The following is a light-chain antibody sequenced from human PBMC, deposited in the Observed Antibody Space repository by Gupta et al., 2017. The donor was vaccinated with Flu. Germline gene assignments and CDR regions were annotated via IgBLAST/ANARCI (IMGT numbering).Light chain of an antibody. Sequence: PASSASQRSSNNLAWYHQKPGQPPSRLIYNSYTRSTDKPARFSSGGSWTDFTLTINNLRSDDFSVYFCQQYGNRPPWTFGAGTRV. CDR3: QQYGNRPPWT. CDR2: NSY. V-gene: IGKV3-15*01. CDR1: QRSSNN. J-gene: IGKJ4*01.